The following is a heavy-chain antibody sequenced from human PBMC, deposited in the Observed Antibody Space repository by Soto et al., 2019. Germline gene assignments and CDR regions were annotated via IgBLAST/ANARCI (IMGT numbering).Heavy chain of an antibody. CDR2: ISSSSSYI. CDR3: ARDSCSSTSCYDY. J-gene: IGHJ4*02. Sequence: EVQLVESGGGLVKPGGSLRLSCAASGFTFSSYSMNWVRQAPGKGLEWVSSISSSSSYIYYADSVKGRFTISRDNAKNSLYLQMNSLRAEDTAVYYWARDSCSSTSCYDYWGQGTLVTVSS. D-gene: IGHD2-2*01. V-gene: IGHV3-21*01. CDR1: GFTFSSYS.